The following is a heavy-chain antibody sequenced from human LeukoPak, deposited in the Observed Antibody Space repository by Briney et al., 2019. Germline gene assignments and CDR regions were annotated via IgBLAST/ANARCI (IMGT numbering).Heavy chain of an antibody. CDR1: GGSISSTNYY. J-gene: IGHJ4*02. Sequence: SETLSLTCIVSGGSISSTNYYWGWIRQPPGKGLEWIGTAYYSGSTYYNPSLKSRVTISADTSKNQFSLTLGSVSATDTAVYYCVSPRGFSYGYFDYWGQGTLVTVSS. CDR3: VSPRGFSYGYFDY. V-gene: IGHV4-39*01. D-gene: IGHD5-18*01. CDR2: AYYSGST.